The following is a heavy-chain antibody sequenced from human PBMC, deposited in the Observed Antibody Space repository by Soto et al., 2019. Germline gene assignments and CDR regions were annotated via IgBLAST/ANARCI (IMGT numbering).Heavy chain of an antibody. J-gene: IGHJ5*02. D-gene: IGHD2-21*01. CDR1: GYSFTSNW. CDR2: TDPSESYT. V-gene: IGHV5-10-1*01. CDR3: STQRTASFPGDS. Sequence: GESLKISCKASGYSFTSNWISWVRQMPGKGLEWMGTTDPSESYTKYSPSFQGHVTISIDKSITTAYLQWSSLKASDTAMYFFSTQRTASFPGDSWGKGTLVTVYS.